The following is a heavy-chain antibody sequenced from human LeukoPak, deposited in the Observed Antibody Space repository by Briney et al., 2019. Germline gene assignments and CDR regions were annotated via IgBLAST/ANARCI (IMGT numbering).Heavy chain of an antibody. CDR1: GGSISSGSYY. CDR3: ARVVRRPLSTTFDYYMDV. Sequence: NASETLSLTCTVSGGSISSGSYYWSWIRQPAGKGLEWIGRIYTSGSTNYNPSLKSRVTISVDASKNQFSLKLSSVTAADTAVYYCARVVRRPLSTTFDYYMDVWGKGTTVTVSS. CDR2: IYTSGST. V-gene: IGHV4-61*02. J-gene: IGHJ6*03. D-gene: IGHD1-7*01.